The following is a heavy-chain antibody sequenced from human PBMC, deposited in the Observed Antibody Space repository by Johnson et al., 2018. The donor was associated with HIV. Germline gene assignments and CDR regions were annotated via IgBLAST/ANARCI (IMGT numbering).Heavy chain of an antibody. CDR2: IRHDGNNK. V-gene: IGHV3-30*02. J-gene: IGHJ3*02. CDR3: AKPVVPAGDDLDMYEFAFYI. Sequence: VQLVESGGGVVQPGGSRRLSCAAFGFTFSNYGMHWVRLAPGKGLEWVAFIRHDGNNKYYADSVKGRFTISRDNSKNTLSLQMNSLRVEDTAVYYCAKPVVPAGDDLDMYEFAFYIWGQGTVVAVSS. D-gene: IGHD2-2*01. CDR1: GFTFSNYG.